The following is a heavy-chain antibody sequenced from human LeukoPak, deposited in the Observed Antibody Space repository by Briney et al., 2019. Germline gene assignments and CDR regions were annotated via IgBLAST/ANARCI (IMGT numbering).Heavy chain of an antibody. CDR2: IYHSGST. CDR1: GGSISSGGYY. D-gene: IGHD1-26*01. V-gene: IGHV4-30-2*01. Sequence: SETLSLTCTVSGGSISSGGYYWSWIRQPPGKGLEWIGYIYHSGSTYYNPSLKSRVTISVDRSKNQFSLKLSSVTAADTAVYYCARLRRDSGSYYVAFNWGQGTLVTVSS. J-gene: IGHJ4*02. CDR3: ARLRRDSGSYYVAFN.